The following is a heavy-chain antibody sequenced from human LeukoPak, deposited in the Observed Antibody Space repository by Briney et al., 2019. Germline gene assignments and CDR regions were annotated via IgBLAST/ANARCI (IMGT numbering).Heavy chain of an antibody. J-gene: IGHJ3*02. Sequence: PSETLSLTCTVSGGSISSSSYYWGWIRQPPGKGLEWIGSNSGSTYYNPSLKSRVTISVDTSKNQFSLKLSSVTAADTAVYYCARPGVGSGRYGAFDIWGQGTMVTVSS. CDR1: GGSISSSSYY. V-gene: IGHV4-39*01. CDR2: NSGST. CDR3: ARPGVGSGRYGAFDI. D-gene: IGHD5-18*01.